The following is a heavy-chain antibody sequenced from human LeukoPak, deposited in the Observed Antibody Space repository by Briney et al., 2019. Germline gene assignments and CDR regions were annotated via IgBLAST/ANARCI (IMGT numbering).Heavy chain of an antibody. CDR1: GGTFSSNA. CDR2: IIPIFGTA. D-gene: IGHD6-6*01. V-gene: IGHV1-69*13. CDR3: ARGCPATNIAARGGWWFDP. Sequence: SVKVSCKASGGTFSSNAISWVRQTPGQGLEWMGGIIPIFGTANYAQKFQGRVTITADESTSTAYMELSSLRSEDTAVYYCARGCPATNIAARGGWWFDPWGQGTLVTVSS. J-gene: IGHJ5*02.